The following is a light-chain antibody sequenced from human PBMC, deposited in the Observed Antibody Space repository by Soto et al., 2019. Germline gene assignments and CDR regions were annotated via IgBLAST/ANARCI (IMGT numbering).Light chain of an antibody. CDR2: VEGSGTF. Sequence: QLVLTQSSSVSASLGSSVKLTCTLSSGHSSNIIAWHQQQPGKAPRYLMKVEGSGTFNKGSGVPDRFSGYRSGADRYLTISDRQFEEEADYYCETWDSNTWVFGGGTKVTVL. CDR3: ETWDSNTWV. J-gene: IGLJ3*02. V-gene: IGLV4-60*02. CDR1: SGHSSNI.